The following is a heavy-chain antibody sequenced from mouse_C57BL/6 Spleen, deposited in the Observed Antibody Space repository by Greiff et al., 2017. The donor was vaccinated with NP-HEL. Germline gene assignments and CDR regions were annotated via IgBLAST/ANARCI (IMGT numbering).Heavy chain of an antibody. V-gene: IGHV1-76*01. CDR3: ARVGIDDYDGFAY. CDR2: IYPGSGNT. CDR1: GYTFTDYY. Sequence: VKLVESGAELVRPGASVKLSCKASGYTFTDYYINWVKQRPGQGLEWIARIYPGSGNTYYNEKFKGKATLTAEKSSSTAYMQLSSLTSEDSAVYFWARVGIDDYDGFAYWGQGTLVTVSA. D-gene: IGHD2-4*01. J-gene: IGHJ3*01.